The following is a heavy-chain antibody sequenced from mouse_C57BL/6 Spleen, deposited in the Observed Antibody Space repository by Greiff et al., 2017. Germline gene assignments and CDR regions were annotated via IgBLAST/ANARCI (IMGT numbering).Heavy chain of an antibody. CDR2: IYPGSGST. J-gene: IGHJ2*01. D-gene: IGHD1-1*01. Sequence: QVQLQQPGAELVKPGASVKMSCKASGYTFTSYWITWVKQRPGQGLEWIGDIYPGSGSTNYNEKFKSKATLTVDTSSSTAYMQLSSLTSEDSAVDYCASLITTVVAFDYWGQGTTLTVSS. V-gene: IGHV1-55*01. CDR1: GYTFTSYW. CDR3: ASLITTVVAFDY.